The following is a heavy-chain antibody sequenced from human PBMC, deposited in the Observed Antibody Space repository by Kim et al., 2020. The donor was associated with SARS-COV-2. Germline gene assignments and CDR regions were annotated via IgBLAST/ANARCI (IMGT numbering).Heavy chain of an antibody. CDR3: ARLRYSSSWYYFDY. D-gene: IGHD6-13*01. Sequence: PSFQGQVTISADKSISTAYLQWSSLKASDTAMYYCARLRYSSSWYYFDYWGQGTLVTVSS. V-gene: IGHV5-51*01. J-gene: IGHJ4*02.